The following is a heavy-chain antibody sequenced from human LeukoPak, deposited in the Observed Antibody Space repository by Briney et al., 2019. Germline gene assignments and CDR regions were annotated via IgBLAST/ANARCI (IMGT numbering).Heavy chain of an antibody. J-gene: IGHJ4*02. D-gene: IGHD3-10*01. Sequence: GESLKISCKGSGYRFTTYWIGWVRQMPGKGLEWMGIIYPGDSDTRYSPSFQGQVTISADKSISTAYLQWSSLKASDTAMYYCARRVVRGVIEYDYWGQGTLVTVSS. CDR1: GYRFTTYW. V-gene: IGHV5-51*01. CDR2: IYPGDSDT. CDR3: ARRVVRGVIEYDY.